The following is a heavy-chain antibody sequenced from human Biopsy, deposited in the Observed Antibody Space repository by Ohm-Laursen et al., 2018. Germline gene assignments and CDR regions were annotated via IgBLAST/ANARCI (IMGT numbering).Heavy chain of an antibody. Sequence: ASVKASCKASGSTFNDYFIHWVRQSPGQGLEWMGWVNPNSGDTNSAENFRDRVTLTRDTSISAVYIELRRLKSDDAAVYYCARDRMTDVFGGPTRTDVFDSWGQGTPVTVSS. CDR1: GSTFNDYF. CDR3: ARDRMTDVFGGPTRTDVFDS. D-gene: IGHD3-10*01. V-gene: IGHV1-2*02. CDR2: VNPNSGDT. J-gene: IGHJ4*02.